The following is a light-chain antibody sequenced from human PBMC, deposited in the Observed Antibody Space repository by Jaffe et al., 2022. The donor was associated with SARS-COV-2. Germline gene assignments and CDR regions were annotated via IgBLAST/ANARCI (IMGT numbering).Light chain of an antibody. CDR1: QDIKKY. J-gene: IGKJ5*01. V-gene: IGKV1-33*01. Sequence: DIQMTQSPSSLSASVGDRVTISCQASQDIKKYLNWYHQRPGKAPNLLISDASNLQIGVPSRFGGSGSGTYFTLTISSLQPEDLGTYYCQQYENLPITFGQGTRLEIK. CDR2: DAS. CDR3: QQYENLPIT.